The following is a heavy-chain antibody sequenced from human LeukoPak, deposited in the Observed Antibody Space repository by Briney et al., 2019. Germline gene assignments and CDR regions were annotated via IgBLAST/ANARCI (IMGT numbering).Heavy chain of an antibody. V-gene: IGHV3-23*01. Sequence: GGSLRLSCAASGFTFSSYAMSWVRQAPGKGLEWVSAISGSGGSTYYADSVKGRFTISRDNSKNTLYLQMNSLRAEDTAVYYCAKSGQLGTVTTYFDYWGQGTLVTVSS. CDR3: AKSGQLGTVTTYFDY. CDR2: ISGSGGST. CDR1: GFTFSSYA. J-gene: IGHJ4*02. D-gene: IGHD4-17*01.